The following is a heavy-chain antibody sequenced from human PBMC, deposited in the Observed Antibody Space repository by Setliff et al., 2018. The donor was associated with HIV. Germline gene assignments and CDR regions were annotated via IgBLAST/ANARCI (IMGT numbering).Heavy chain of an antibody. D-gene: IGHD3-16*01. Sequence: GASVKVSCKASGGTFSSYTINWVRQAPGQGLEWMGRSIPILGIGNDEQAQKFKGRVTFTADKSTSTVYMELSSLRSEDTAVYYCARCGAGEWHLYMDVWGKGTVVTVSS. CDR1: GGTFSSYT. J-gene: IGHJ6*03. CDR2: SIPILGIG. V-gene: IGHV1-69*02. CDR3: ARCGAGEWHLYMDV.